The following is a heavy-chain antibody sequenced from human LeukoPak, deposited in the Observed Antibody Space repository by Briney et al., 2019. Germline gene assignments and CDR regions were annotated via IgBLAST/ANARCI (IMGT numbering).Heavy chain of an antibody. CDR2: INPSGGGT. CDR3: ARTAARRFDY. D-gene: IGHD6-6*01. Sequence: ASVKVSCKASGYTFTDYYMHWVRQAPGQGLEWMGIINPSGGGTNYAQKFQGRVTMTRDTSTSTVYMELSSLRSDDTAVYYCARTAARRFDYWGQGTLVTVSS. J-gene: IGHJ4*02. CDR1: GYTFTDYY. V-gene: IGHV1-46*01.